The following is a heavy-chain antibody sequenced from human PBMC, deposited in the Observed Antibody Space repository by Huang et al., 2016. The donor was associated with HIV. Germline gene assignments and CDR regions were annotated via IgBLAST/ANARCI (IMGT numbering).Heavy chain of an antibody. D-gene: IGHD3-10*01. Sequence: EVQLVESGGGLVQPGGSPRLSCAASGFTFSSYWMHWVRQVPGKGLVWVSHIKSDGSSTRYADSVKCRFTISRDNAKNTVYLQMNSLRAEDTAVYYCARGSRQGKYYYGSGTAYWGQGTLVTVSS. CDR1: GFTFSSYW. CDR2: IKSDGSST. CDR3: ARGSRQGKYYYGSGTAY. J-gene: IGHJ4*02. V-gene: IGHV3-74*01.